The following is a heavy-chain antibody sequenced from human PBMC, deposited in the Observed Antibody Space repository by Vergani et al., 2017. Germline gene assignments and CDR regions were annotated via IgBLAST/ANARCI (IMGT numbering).Heavy chain of an antibody. CDR1: GGSFSGYY. CDR3: ARVGRDYGVPTADYFDY. D-gene: IGHD4-17*01. Sequence: QVQLQQWGAGLLKPSETLSLTCAVYGGSFSGYYWSWIRQPPGKGLEWMGEINHSGSTNYNPSLKSRVTISVDTSKNQFSLKLSSVTAADTAVYYCARVGRDYGVPTADYFDYWGQGTLVTVSS. V-gene: IGHV4-34*01. J-gene: IGHJ4*02. CDR2: INHSGST.